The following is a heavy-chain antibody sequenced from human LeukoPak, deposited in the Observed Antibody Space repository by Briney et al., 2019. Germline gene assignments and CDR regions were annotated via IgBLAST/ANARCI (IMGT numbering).Heavy chain of an antibody. CDR3: ARDPFNDSSGYPTH. CDR2: INPNSGGT. D-gene: IGHD3-22*01. J-gene: IGHJ4*02. Sequence: ASVKVSCKASGYTFTGYYMHWVRQAPGQGLEWMGRINPNSGGTNYAQKFQGRVTMTRGTSISTAYMELSRLRSDDTAVYYCARDPFNDSSGYPTHWGQGTLVTVSS. V-gene: IGHV1-2*06. CDR1: GYTFTGYY.